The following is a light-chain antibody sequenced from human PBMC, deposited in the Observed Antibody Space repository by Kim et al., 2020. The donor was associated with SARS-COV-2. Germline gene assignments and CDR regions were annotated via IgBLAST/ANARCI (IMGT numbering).Light chain of an antibody. CDR3: AAWDDSLSGWV. CDR2: NDN. Sequence: QSVLTQPPSASGTPGQRVTISCFGSSSNIGGNSVNWYQQLPGTAPKLLIYNDNQWPSGVPDRFSGSKSGTSAPLAISGLQSEDEADYYCAAWDDSLSGWVFGGGTKLTVL. J-gene: IGLJ3*02. CDR1: SSNIGGNS. V-gene: IGLV1-44*01.